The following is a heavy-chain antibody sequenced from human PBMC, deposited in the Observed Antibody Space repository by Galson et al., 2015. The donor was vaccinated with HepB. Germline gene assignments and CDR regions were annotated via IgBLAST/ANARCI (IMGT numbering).Heavy chain of an antibody. D-gene: IGHD6-6*01. V-gene: IGHV3-23*01. Sequence: SLRLSCAASGFTFPNFAMSWVRQAPGKGLEWVPHISGRGGDTYYADSVKGRLTISRGNSKNTLYLQMNNLRGEDTAVYYCAKGNVPPFDAFDIWGQGTVVTVSS. CDR3: AKGNVPPFDAFDI. J-gene: IGHJ3*02. CDR2: ISGRGGDT. CDR1: GFTFPNFA.